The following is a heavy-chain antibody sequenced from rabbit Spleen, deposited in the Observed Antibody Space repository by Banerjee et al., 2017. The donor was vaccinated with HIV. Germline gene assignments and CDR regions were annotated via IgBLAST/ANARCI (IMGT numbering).Heavy chain of an antibody. D-gene: IGHD4-2*01. V-gene: IGHV1S45*01. CDR3: ARGGYGGHIYAMGL. CDR1: GVSLNDKDV. J-gene: IGHJ4*01. Sequence: EQLLESGGGLVKPEGSLTLTCTASGVSLNDKDVMCWVRQAPGKGLEWIACINIVTGKAVYASWAKGRFTISKTSSTTVTLQMTSLTDADTATYFCARGGYGGHIYAMGLWGPGTLVTVS. CDR2: INIVTGKA.